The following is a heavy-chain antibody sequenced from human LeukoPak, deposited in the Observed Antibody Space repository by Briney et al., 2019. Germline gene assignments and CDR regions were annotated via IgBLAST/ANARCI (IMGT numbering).Heavy chain of an antibody. V-gene: IGHV3-23*01. CDR2: INGSGGST. J-gene: IGHJ4*02. D-gene: IGHD2-21*02. CDR3: AKGRGIVVVTGPDY. Sequence: GGSLRLSCAASGFTFSSYAMNWVRQAPRKGLEWGSGINGSGGSTYYADSLKGRFTISRDNSKNTLYLQMNNLRAEDTAVYYCAKGRGIVVVTGPDYWGQGTLVTVSS. CDR1: GFTFSSYA.